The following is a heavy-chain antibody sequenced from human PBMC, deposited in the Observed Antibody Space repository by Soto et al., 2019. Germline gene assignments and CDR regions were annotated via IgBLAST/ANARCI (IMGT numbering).Heavy chain of an antibody. Sequence: QITLKESGPTLVKPTQTLTLTCTFSGFSLGTSGVGVGWIRQTPGKALEWLAVNYWDNNKFYSPSLKSRLTVTKDISKHKLLLIMTNMDPVDTATYYCTHRRVDYGMDVWGQGTTVTVSS. CDR2: NYWDNNK. V-gene: IGHV2-5*02. CDR1: GFSLGTSGVG. J-gene: IGHJ6*02. CDR3: THRRVDYGMDV.